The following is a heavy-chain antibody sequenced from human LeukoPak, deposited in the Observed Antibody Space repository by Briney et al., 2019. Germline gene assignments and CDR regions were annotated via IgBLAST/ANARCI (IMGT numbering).Heavy chain of an antibody. CDR1: GFSFSTYG. Sequence: GGSLRLSCAASGFSFSTYGMHWVRQAPGKGLEWLALIWHDGSNKYYADSVKGRFTISRDNSKNTLYLQLNNLRAEDTGVYYCAGDTPPGGDYYFEYWRQGTLVTVSS. CDR3: AGDTPPGGDYYFEY. J-gene: IGHJ4*02. D-gene: IGHD3-16*01. V-gene: IGHV3-33*01. CDR2: IWHDGSNK.